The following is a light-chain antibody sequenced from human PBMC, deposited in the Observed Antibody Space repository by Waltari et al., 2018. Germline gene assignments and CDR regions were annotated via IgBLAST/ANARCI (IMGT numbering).Light chain of an antibody. CDR1: NIGSKS. Sequence: SYVVTQAPSVSVAPGQTARITCGGNNIGSKSVNWYRQKPGQATVLVMYYDKDRPSGIPERFSGSNSGNTATLIISRVEAGDEADYYCQVWDSNNDHWVFGGGTRLTV. CDR2: YDK. CDR3: QVWDSNNDHWV. J-gene: IGLJ3*02. V-gene: IGLV3-21*04.